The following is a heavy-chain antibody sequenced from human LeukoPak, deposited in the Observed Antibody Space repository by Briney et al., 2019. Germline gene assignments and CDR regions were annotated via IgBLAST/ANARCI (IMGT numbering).Heavy chain of an antibody. CDR3: ATSNSSLYYFDY. CDR1: GGSINITSYY. D-gene: IGHD6-13*01. Sequence: SETLSLTCTVSGGSINITSYYWGWIRQPPGKGLEWIGEINHSGSTNYNPSLKSRVTISVDTSKNQFSLKLSSVTAADTAVYYCATSNSSLYYFDYWGQGTLVTVSS. CDR2: INHSGST. J-gene: IGHJ4*02. V-gene: IGHV4-39*07.